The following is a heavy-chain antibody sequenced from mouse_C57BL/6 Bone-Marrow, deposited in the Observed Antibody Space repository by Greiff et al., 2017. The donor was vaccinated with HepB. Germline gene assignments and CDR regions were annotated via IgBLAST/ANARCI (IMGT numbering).Heavy chain of an antibody. D-gene: IGHD2-3*01. CDR1: GYTFTSYW. CDR2: IDPSDSYT. Sequence: QVQLQQPGAELVMPGASVKLSCKASGYTFTSYWMHWVKQRPGQGLEWIGEIDPSDSYTNYNQKFKGKSTLTVDKSSSTASMQLSSLTSEDSAVYYCARWGYSYYYAMDYWGQGTSVTVSS. V-gene: IGHV1-69*01. J-gene: IGHJ4*01. CDR3: ARWGYSYYYAMDY.